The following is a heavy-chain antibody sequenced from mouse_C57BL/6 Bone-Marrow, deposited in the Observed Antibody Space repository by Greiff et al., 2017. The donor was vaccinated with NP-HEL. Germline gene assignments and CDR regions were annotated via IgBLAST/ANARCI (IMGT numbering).Heavy chain of an antibody. CDR2: INPNNGGT. CDR3: ARSPIYDGYYPFAY. J-gene: IGHJ3*01. D-gene: IGHD2-3*01. CDR1: GYTFTDYN. Sequence: EVQLQQSGPELVKPGASVKMSCKASGYTFTDYNMHWVKQRHGKSLEWIGYINPNNGGTSYNQKFKGKATLTVNKSSSTAYMELRSLTSEDSAVYYCARSPIYDGYYPFAYWGQGTLVTVSA. V-gene: IGHV1-22*01.